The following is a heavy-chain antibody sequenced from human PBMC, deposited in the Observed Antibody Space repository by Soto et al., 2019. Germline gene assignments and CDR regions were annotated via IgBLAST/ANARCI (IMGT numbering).Heavy chain of an antibody. J-gene: IGHJ5*02. D-gene: IGHD4-4*01. V-gene: IGHV3-23*01. Sequence: GGSLRLSCAASGFTFSNNAMSWVRQAPGKGLEWVSSISGSGYSTYYADSVKGRFTISRDNSKNTLYLQMDSLRAEDTALYYCAKVEGYSNDWFDPWGQGTLVTVSS. CDR2: ISGSGYST. CDR1: GFTFSNNA. CDR3: AKVEGYSNDWFDP.